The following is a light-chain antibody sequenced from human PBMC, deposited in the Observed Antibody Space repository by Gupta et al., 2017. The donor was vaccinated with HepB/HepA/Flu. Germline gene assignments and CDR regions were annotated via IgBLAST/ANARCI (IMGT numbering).Light chain of an antibody. CDR1: SGHSSYA. Sequence: QLVLTQSPSASASLGASVKLTCTLSSGHSSYAIAWHQQQPEKGPRFLMKLTSDVRHKKGDGIPERFWGPSSGAARYIIISRLQSEEEADYYCSNCATGMPVFGGGTKVTVL. J-gene: IGLJ2*01. CDR3: SNCATGMPV. CDR2: LTSDVRH. V-gene: IGLV4-69*01.